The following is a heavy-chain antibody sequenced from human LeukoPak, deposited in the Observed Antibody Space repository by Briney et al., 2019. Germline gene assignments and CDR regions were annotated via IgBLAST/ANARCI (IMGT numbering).Heavy chain of an antibody. Sequence: GRITISRDDSKSNAYLQMNSLKTEDTAVYYCTRAAGIAVAGPDYWGQGTLVTVSS. V-gene: IGHV3-49*02. CDR3: TRAAGIAVAGPDY. J-gene: IGHJ4*02. D-gene: IGHD6-19*01.